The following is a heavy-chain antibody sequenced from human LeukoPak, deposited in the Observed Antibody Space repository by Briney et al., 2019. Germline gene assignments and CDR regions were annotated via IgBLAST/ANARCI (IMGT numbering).Heavy chain of an antibody. V-gene: IGHV4-39*07. CDR3: ARDYQLLYFGY. CDR1: GGSISSSSYY. Sequence: SETLSLTCTVSGGSISSSSYYWGWIRQPPGKGLEWIGSIYYSGSTYYNPSLKSRVTISVDTSKNQFSLKLSSVTAADTAVYYCARDYQLLYFGYWGQGTLVTVSS. J-gene: IGHJ4*02. CDR2: IYYSGST. D-gene: IGHD2-2*02.